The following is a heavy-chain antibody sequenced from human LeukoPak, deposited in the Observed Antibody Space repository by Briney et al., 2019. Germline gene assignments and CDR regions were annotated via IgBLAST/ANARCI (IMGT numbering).Heavy chain of an antibody. CDR1: GGSFSGYY. V-gene: IGHV4-34*01. Sequence: SETLSLTCAVYGGSFSGYYWSWIRHPPGKGLELIGEINHSGSTNYNPSLKSRVTISVDTSKNQFSLKLSSVTAADTAVYYCARAKGSGSYFNWFDPWGQGTLVIVSS. CDR3: ARAKGSGSYFNWFDP. CDR2: INHSGST. D-gene: IGHD3-10*01. J-gene: IGHJ5*02.